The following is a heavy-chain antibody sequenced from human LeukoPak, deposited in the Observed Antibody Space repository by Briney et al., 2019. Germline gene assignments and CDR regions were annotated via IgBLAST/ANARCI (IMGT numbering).Heavy chain of an antibody. V-gene: IGHV3-7*01. Sequence: GGSLRLSCAGSGFIFSTYWMSWVRQAPGKGLEWVANIKHDGSEKYYVDSVKGRFTVSRDNAKNSLYLQMNRLRAEDTAAYYCVREVTTGDYYMDVWGKGTTVTVSS. CDR2: IKHDGSEK. J-gene: IGHJ6*03. CDR3: VREVTTGDYYMDV. D-gene: IGHD4-17*01. CDR1: GFIFSTYW.